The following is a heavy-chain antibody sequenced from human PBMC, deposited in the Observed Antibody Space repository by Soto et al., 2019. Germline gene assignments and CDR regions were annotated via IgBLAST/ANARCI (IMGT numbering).Heavy chain of an antibody. CDR1: GYSCTIYW. J-gene: IGHJ6*02. Sequence: HGESLKISCNCSGYSCTIYWIGWVLQMPGKGLEWMGIIYPGDSDTRYSPSFQGQVTISADKSISTAYLQWSSLKASDTAMYYCARYCSGGSCYYYYGMDVWGQGTTVTVSS. CDR3: ARYCSGGSCYYYYGMDV. V-gene: IGHV5-51*01. D-gene: IGHD2-15*01. CDR2: IYPGDSDT.